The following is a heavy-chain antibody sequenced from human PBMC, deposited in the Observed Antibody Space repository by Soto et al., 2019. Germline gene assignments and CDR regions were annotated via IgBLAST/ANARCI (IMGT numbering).Heavy chain of an antibody. Sequence: SETLSLTCTVSGGSISSYYWSWIRQPPGKGLEWIGYIYYSGSTNYNPSLKSRVTISVDTSKNQFSLKLSSVTAADTAVYYCAKDKGSQLAYFDYWGQGTLVTVSS. V-gene: IGHV4-59*01. J-gene: IGHJ4*02. CDR3: AKDKGSQLAYFDY. CDR1: GGSISSYY. CDR2: IYYSGST. D-gene: IGHD2-2*01.